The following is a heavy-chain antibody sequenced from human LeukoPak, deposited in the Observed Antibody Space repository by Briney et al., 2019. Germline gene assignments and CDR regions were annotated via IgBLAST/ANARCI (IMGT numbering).Heavy chain of an antibody. CDR3: AISGSYYRWDFDY. D-gene: IGHD1-26*01. J-gene: IGHJ4*02. CDR1: GYTFTGYY. V-gene: IGHV1-2*02. CDR2: INPNSGGT. Sequence: ASVKVSCKASGYTFTGYYMHWVRQAPGQGLEWMGWINPNSGGTNYAQKFQGRVTMTRDTSISTAYMELSRLRSDDTAVYYCAISGSYYRWDFDYWGQGTLVTVSS.